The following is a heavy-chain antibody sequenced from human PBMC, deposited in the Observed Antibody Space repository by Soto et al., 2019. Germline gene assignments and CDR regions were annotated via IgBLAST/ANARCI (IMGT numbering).Heavy chain of an antibody. Sequence: GGSLRLSCAASGFTFSSYGMHWVRQAPGKGLEWVAVIWNDGSNKYYADSVKGRFTISRDNSKNTLYLQMNSLRAEETAVYYCARVNWGERSSASSYGMDVWGQGTTVTVSS. CDR3: ARVNWGERSSASSYGMDV. V-gene: IGHV3-33*01. CDR2: IWNDGSNK. CDR1: GFTFSSYG. J-gene: IGHJ6*02. D-gene: IGHD6-6*01.